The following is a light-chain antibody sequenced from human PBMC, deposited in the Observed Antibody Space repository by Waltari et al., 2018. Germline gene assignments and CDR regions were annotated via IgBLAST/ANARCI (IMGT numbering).Light chain of an antibody. Sequence: DIHMSQSPSSRSASVGGRVTITCRPSQSIGTYSNWYQHKPGRAPELLIYAASTLQGRVPSRFSGSGSETHFTLAISSLQREDFATYYCQQSYTTPRTFGQGTKLEIK. CDR3: QQSYTTPRT. CDR2: AAS. CDR1: QSIGTY. J-gene: IGKJ1*01. V-gene: IGKV1-39*01.